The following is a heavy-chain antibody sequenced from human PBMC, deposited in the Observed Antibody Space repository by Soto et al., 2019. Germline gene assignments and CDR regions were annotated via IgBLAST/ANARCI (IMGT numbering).Heavy chain of an antibody. V-gene: IGHV3-33*01. D-gene: IGHD4-17*01. CDR1: GFSISSYG. CDR2: IWFDGSKR. CDR3: VRCPSGDDNWNFDF. J-gene: IGHJ2*01. Sequence: GGSLRLSCAASGFSISSYGMHWVRQAPGKGLEWVAIIWFDGSKRYYADSVKGRFTISKDYSKNTMYLQMNSLRAEDTAMYYCVRCPSGDDNWNFDFWGRGTLVTVSS.